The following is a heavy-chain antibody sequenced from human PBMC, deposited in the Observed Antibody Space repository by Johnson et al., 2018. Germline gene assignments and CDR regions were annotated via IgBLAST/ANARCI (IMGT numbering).Heavy chain of an antibody. CDR2: ISGSGAAT. Sequence: EVQLLESGGGLAQXGGSXRLXCAASGFTFSSYAMSWVRQAPGKGLEWVSAISGSGAATYYADSVKGRFTISRDNSKNTLFLQMNSLRAEDTAIYYCAKDRKYCSGGSCYLTAFQNWGQGTLVTVSS. CDR3: AKDRKYCSGGSCYLTAFQN. J-gene: IGHJ1*01. V-gene: IGHV3-23*01. CDR1: GFTFSSYA. D-gene: IGHD2-15*01.